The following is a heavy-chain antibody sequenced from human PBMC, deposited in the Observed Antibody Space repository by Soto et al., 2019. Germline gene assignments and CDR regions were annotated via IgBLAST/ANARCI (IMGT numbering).Heavy chain of an antibody. Sequence: PSEPLSLTCTVSGGSISSGGYYWSWIRQHPGKGLEWIGYIYYSGSTYYNPSLKSRVTISVDTSKNQSSLKLSSVTAADTAVYYCARDRREDSSGYYFDVFDRWGQGTMVTV. CDR2: IYYSGST. J-gene: IGHJ3*02. CDR3: ARDRREDSSGYYFDVFDR. CDR1: GGSISSGGYY. V-gene: IGHV4-31*03. D-gene: IGHD3-22*01.